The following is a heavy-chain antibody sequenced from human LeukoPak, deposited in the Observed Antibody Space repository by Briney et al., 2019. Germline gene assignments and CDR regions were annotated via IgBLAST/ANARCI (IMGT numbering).Heavy chain of an antibody. D-gene: IGHD3-10*01. CDR3: STDIRDYYYYGMDV. V-gene: IGHV3-9*01. Sequence: GGSLRLSCAASGFTFDDYAMHWVRQAPGKGLEWVSGISWNSGSIGYADSVKGRFTISRDNAKNSLYLQMNSLRAEDTALYYCSTDIRDYYYYGMDVWGQGTTVTVSS. CDR1: GFTFDDYA. J-gene: IGHJ6*02. CDR2: ISWNSGSI.